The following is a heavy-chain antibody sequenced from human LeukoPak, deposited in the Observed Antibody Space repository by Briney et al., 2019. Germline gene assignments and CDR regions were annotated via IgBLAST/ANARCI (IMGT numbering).Heavy chain of an antibody. Sequence: GGSLRLSCAASGFSFSRNWMSWVRQAPGKGLEGVANIKQDGSEKSSVDSVKGRFTISRDNAKNSLYLQMNSLRVEDTAVYYCARAQWELLNNDYWGQGTLVTVSS. V-gene: IGHV3-7*02. J-gene: IGHJ4*02. CDR3: ARAQWELLNNDY. CDR2: IKQDGSEK. CDR1: GFSFSRNW. D-gene: IGHD1-26*01.